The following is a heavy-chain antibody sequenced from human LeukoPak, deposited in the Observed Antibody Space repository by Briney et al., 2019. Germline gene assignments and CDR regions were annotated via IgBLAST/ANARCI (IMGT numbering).Heavy chain of an antibody. CDR2: IRQDGGET. CDR1: GLTFSRDW. D-gene: IGHD3-22*01. J-gene: IGHJ1*01. Sequence: GGSLRLSCEGSGLTFSRDWMGWVRQAPGKGLEWVANIRQDGGETYYGDSVKGRFIISRDNAKNSLFLQMNRLRAEDTAVYYCATYSSLNTREFQYWGQGTLVTVSP. CDR3: ATYSSLNTREFQY. V-gene: IGHV3-7*01.